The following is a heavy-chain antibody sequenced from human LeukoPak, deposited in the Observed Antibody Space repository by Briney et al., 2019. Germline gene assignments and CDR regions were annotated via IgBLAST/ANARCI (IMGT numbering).Heavy chain of an antibody. V-gene: IGHV3-23*01. CDR3: AKFVSGSYWEGYYYYMDV. CDR1: GFTFSSYA. Sequence: GGSLRLSCAAPGFTFSSYAMSWVRQAPGKGLEWVSSISGSGGSTYYPDSVKGRFTISRDNSKNTLYLQMNSLRAEDTAVYYCAKFVSGSYWEGYYYYMDVWGKGTTVTVSS. D-gene: IGHD3-10*01. J-gene: IGHJ6*03. CDR2: ISGSGGST.